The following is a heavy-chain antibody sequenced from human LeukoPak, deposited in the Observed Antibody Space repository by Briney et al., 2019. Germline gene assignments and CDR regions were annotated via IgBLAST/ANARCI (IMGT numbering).Heavy chain of an antibody. V-gene: IGHV3-48*01. CDR1: GFTFSSYS. Sequence: GGSLRLSCAASGFTFSSYSMNWVRQAPGKGLEWVSYISSSSSTTYYADSVKGRFTISRDNSKNTLYLQMNSLRAEDTAVYYCAKTPIGHYDDFTLDVWGKGTTVTVSS. CDR3: AKTPIGHYDDFTLDV. D-gene: IGHD3-3*01. J-gene: IGHJ6*04. CDR2: ISSSSSTT.